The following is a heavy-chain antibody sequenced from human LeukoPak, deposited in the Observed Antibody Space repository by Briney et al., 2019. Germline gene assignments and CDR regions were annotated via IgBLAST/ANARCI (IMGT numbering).Heavy chain of an antibody. J-gene: IGHJ3*02. CDR2: TFHSGST. D-gene: IGHD3-22*01. V-gene: IGHV4-38-2*02. Sequence: SETLSLTCTVSGYSISSGHYWGWIRQPPGKGLEWIGSTFHSGSTYYNPSLKSRVTISVDTSKNQFSLKLSSVTAADTAVYYCARANYYDTSGYSRGAFDIWGQGTMVTVSS. CDR3: ARANYYDTSGYSRGAFDI. CDR1: GYSISSGHY.